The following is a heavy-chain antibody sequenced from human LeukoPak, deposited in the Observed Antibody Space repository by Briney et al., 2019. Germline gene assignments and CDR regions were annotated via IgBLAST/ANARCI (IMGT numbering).Heavy chain of an antibody. Sequence: GGSLRLSCAASGFSFSSYSMNWVRQAPGKGLEWVSYISGISNTIYYADSVKGRFTISRDNPKNSLYLQMNSLRAEDTAVYYCARDVKYYYGSESLDWFDPWGQGTLVTVSS. D-gene: IGHD3-10*01. J-gene: IGHJ5*02. CDR1: GFSFSSYS. CDR2: ISGISNTI. CDR3: ARDVKYYYGSESLDWFDP. V-gene: IGHV3-48*01.